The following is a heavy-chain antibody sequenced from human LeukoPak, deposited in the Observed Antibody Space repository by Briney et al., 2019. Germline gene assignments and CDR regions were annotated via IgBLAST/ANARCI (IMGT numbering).Heavy chain of an antibody. CDR2: IYYSGST. CDR1: GGSISSSSYY. D-gene: IGHD3-22*01. J-gene: IGHJ4*02. CDR3: AREGAPNYYDSSGSGSY. Sequence: SETLSLTCTVSGGSISSSSYYWGWIRQPPGKGLEWIGSIYYSGSTYYNPSLKSRVTISVDTSKHQFSLKLTSVTAADTAVYYCAREGAPNYYDSSGSGSYWGQGTLVTVSS. V-gene: IGHV4-39*02.